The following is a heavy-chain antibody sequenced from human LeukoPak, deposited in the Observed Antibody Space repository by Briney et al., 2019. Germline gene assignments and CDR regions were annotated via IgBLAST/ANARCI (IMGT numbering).Heavy chain of an antibody. CDR1: GYTLINYA. J-gene: IGHJ4*02. CDR2: ITGYDANT. CDR3: ARDDPAYDRRGYYYY. V-gene: IGHV1-18*01. Sequence: ASVKVSCKTSGYTLINYAISWVRQAPGQGLEWLGWITGYDANTKYAQKIQGRVTMTMDMSTSTAYMVLRSLRSDDTAVYYCARDDPAYDRRGYYYYWGQGSLVTVSS. D-gene: IGHD3-22*01.